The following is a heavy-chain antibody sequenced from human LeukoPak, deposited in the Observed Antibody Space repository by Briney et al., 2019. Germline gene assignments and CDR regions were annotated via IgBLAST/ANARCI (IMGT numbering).Heavy chain of an antibody. V-gene: IGHV3-23*01. CDR1: GFSFSSYA. J-gene: IGHJ3*02. Sequence: GGSLRLSCAASGFSFSSYAIGWVRQAPGKGLEWVSTITSRSDQIWNVDSVRGRFTISRDNSKNTLYLQMNSLRAEDTALYYCVRDRRFPDDVFDIWGQGKMVTVSS. CDR2: ITSRSDQI. CDR3: VRDRRFPDDVFDI. D-gene: IGHD2-21*01.